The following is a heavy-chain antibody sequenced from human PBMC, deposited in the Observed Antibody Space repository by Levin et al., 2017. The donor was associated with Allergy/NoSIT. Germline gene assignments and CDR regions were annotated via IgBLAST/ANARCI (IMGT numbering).Heavy chain of an antibody. Sequence: SQTLSLTCTVSGGSISRYYWSWIRQPPGKGLEWIGYIYDSGRTNYNPSLKSRVTISIDASKNQFSLKLSSVTAADTAVFYCARGGYFFGSGTYLDQWGQGTLVTVSS. D-gene: IGHD3-10*01. J-gene: IGHJ4*02. CDR3: ARGGYFFGSGTYLDQ. CDR2: IYDSGRT. CDR1: GGSISRYY. V-gene: IGHV4-59*08.